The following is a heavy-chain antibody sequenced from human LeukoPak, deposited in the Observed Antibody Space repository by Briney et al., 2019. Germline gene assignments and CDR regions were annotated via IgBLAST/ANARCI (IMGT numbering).Heavy chain of an antibody. CDR3: AKGRRTFIVVVIDAFDV. V-gene: IGHV3-23*01. Sequence: GGSLRLSCAASGFNFSNYVMGWVRQAPGKGLEWVSAFSGSGGHAYHADAVEGRFSISRDTSKNTPYLQMNSLRAEDTAVYYCAKGRRTFIVVVIDAFDVWGQGTMVTVSS. J-gene: IGHJ3*01. CDR2: FSGSGGHA. CDR1: GFNFSNYV. D-gene: IGHD3-22*01.